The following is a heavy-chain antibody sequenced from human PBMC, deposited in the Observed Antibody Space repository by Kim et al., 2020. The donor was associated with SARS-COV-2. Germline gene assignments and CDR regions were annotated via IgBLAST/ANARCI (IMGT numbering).Heavy chain of an antibody. V-gene: IGHV4-61*01. D-gene: IGHD1-7*01. Sequence: SETLSLTCTVSGGSVSSGSYYWSWIRQPPGKGLEWIGYIYYSVSTNYNPSLKSRVTISVDTSKNQFSLKLSSVTAADTAVYYCARDGRTNWNYASGRGAFDIWGQGTMVTVSS. J-gene: IGHJ3*02. CDR2: IYYSVST. CDR3: ARDGRTNWNYASGRGAFDI. CDR1: GGSVSSGSYY.